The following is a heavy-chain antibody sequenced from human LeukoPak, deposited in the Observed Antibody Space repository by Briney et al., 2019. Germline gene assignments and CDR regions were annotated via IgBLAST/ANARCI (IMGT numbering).Heavy chain of an antibody. J-gene: IGHJ4*02. Sequence: ASVKVSCKASGYTFTSYDISWVRQATGQGLEWMGWMNPNSGNAGYAQRFQGRVTMSRNNSISTAYMELTSLRSEDTAVYYCGRPLQRGSWTQRALDYWGQGTLVTVSS. CDR3: GRPLQRGSWTQRALDY. CDR2: MNPNSGNA. V-gene: IGHV1-8*01. D-gene: IGHD3-10*01. CDR1: GYTFTSYD.